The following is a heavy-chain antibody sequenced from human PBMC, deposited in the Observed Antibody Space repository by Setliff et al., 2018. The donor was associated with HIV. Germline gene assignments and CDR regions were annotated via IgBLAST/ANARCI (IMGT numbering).Heavy chain of an antibody. CDR1: GGFISNHY. V-gene: IGHV4-59*08. D-gene: IGHD3-10*01. Sequence: SETLSLTCTISGGFISNHYWNWIRQPPGKGLEWIGSTHYSGSSYYSPSLKSRVTISVDPSKNQILLRLSSVTAADTAVYYCARLSGGMVPNYWGQGTLVTVSS. CDR2: THYSGSS. CDR3: ARLSGGMVPNY. J-gene: IGHJ4*02.